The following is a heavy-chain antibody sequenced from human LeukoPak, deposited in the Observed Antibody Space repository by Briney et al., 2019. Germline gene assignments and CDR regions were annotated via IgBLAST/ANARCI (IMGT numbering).Heavy chain of an antibody. CDR3: ARQVSDYFYYYMDF. Sequence: SETLSLTCSVSGGSISSSSYYWNWIRQPPGKGLEWVGSIYYSGTTYYNSSLKSRVTISEDTSKNRFSLMLTSVTAADTAVYYCARQVSDYFYYYMDFWGEGSTVSVSS. J-gene: IGHJ6*03. CDR1: GGSISSSSYY. V-gene: IGHV4-39*01. CDR2: IYYSGTT.